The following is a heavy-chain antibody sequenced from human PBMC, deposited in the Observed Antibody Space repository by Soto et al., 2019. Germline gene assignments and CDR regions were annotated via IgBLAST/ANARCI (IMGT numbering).Heavy chain of an antibody. Sequence: QLLQSGGGLVQPGGSLTLSCAASGFTFGTTDMSWVRQAPGEGLEWVSTIDGSGGNTYYADSVKGRFTISRDNSRNTVYLQMNSLRGDDTALYYCVKNSGWFNTWGQGALVTVSS. D-gene: IGHD3-10*01. CDR3: VKNSGWFNT. CDR1: GFTFGTTD. J-gene: IGHJ5*02. CDR2: IDGSGGNT. V-gene: IGHV3-23*01.